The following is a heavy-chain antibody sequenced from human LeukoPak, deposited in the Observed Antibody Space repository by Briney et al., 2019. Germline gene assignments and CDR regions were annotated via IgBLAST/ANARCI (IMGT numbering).Heavy chain of an antibody. CDR1: GYTFTSYY. V-gene: IGHV1-46*01. D-gene: IGHD3-22*01. CDR3: ASHVDGDMTYYYDSSGYWDSRFPVY. J-gene: IGHJ4*02. CDR2: INPSGGST. Sequence: ASVKVSCKASGYTFTSYYMHWVRQAPGQGLEWMGIINPSGGSTSYAQKFQGRVTMTRDTSTSTVYMELSSLRSEDTAVYYCASHVDGDMTYYYDSSGYWDSRFPVYWGQGTLVTVSS.